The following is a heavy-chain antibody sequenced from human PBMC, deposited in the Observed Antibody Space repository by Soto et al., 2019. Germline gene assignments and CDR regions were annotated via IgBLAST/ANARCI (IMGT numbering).Heavy chain of an antibody. J-gene: IGHJ5*02. V-gene: IGHV1-46*01. CDR1: GYTFTSYY. D-gene: IGHD5-18*01. Sequence: WASVQVSCKASGYTFTSYYRHWVRQAPGQGLEWMGIINPSGGSTSYAQKFQGRVTMTRDTSTSTVYMELSSLRSEDTAVYYCASGYGYDNWFDPWGQGTLVTVSS. CDR3: ASGYGYDNWFDP. CDR2: INPSGGST.